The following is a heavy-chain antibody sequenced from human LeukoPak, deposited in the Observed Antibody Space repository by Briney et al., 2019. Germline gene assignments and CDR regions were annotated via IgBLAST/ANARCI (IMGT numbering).Heavy chain of an antibody. J-gene: IGHJ4*02. CDR3: ARAPRKYYDFWSSYSYFDY. CDR1: GYTFTSYG. D-gene: IGHD3-3*01. CDR2: ISAYNGNT. Sequence: ASVKVSCKASGYTFTSYGISWVRQAPGQGLEWMGWISAYNGNTNYAQKLQGRVTMTTDTSTSTAYMELRSLRSDDTAVYYCARAPRKYYDFWSSYSYFDYWGQGTLVTVSS. V-gene: IGHV1-18*01.